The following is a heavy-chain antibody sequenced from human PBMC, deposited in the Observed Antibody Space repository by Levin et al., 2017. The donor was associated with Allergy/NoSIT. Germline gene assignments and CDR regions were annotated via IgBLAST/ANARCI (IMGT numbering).Heavy chain of an antibody. CDR2: IHPGDSNI. CDR1: GYTFPVYW. Sequence: ASVKVSCKGSGYTFPVYWIGWVRQLPGKGFEWMGIIHPGDSNIRYSPTFQGQVTISADKSTSTAYLRWTSLKASDTAMYYCVRRLFSSWDHYFDYWGQGTQVTVSS. V-gene: IGHV5-51*01. CDR3: VRRLFSSWDHYFDY. D-gene: IGHD3-16*01. J-gene: IGHJ4*02.